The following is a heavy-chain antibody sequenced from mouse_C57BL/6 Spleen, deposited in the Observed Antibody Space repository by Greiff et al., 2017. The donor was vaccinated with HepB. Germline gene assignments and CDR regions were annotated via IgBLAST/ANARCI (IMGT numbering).Heavy chain of an antibody. J-gene: IGHJ4*01. V-gene: IGHV14-3*01. CDR2: IDPANGNT. Sequence: DVQLVESVAELVRPGASVKLSCTASGFNIKNTYMHWVKQRPEQGLEWIGRIDPANGNTKYAPKFQGKATITADTSSNTAYLQLSSLTSEDTAIYYCARVDTTVDYAMDYWGQGTSVTVSS. CDR3: ARVDTTVDYAMDY. CDR1: GFNIKNTY. D-gene: IGHD1-1*01.